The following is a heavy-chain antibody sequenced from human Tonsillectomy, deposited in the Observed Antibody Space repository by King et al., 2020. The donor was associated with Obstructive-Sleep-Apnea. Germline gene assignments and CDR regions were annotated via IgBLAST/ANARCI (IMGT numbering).Heavy chain of an antibody. CDR3: AREDYYDSGGYYYWFDP. V-gene: IGHV1-18*01. CDR1: GYTFTSYG. J-gene: IGHJ5*02. D-gene: IGHD3-22*01. Sequence: VQLVESGAEVKKPGASVKVSCKASGYTFTSYGISWVRQAPGQGLEWMGWISAYNDNTNYAQRFQGRVTMTTDTSTSTAYMELRSLRSDDTAVYYCAREDYYDSGGYYYWFDPWGQGTLVTVSS. CDR2: ISAYNDNT.